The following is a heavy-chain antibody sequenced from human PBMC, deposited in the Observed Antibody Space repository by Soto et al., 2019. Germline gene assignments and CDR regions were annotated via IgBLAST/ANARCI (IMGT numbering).Heavy chain of an antibody. CDR1: GDSVSSGTHF. Sequence: SETLSLTCTVSGDSVSSGTHFWSWIRQPPGKGLEWIGYVYYSGSTNYNPTLKSRLTMSVDTSKHQFSLKLSSVTAADTAVYSCARTPCDGSTGYYFDYWGQGTLVTVSS. V-gene: IGHV4-61*01. CDR3: ARTPCDGSTGYYFDY. D-gene: IGHD2-21*02. J-gene: IGHJ4*02. CDR2: VYYSGST.